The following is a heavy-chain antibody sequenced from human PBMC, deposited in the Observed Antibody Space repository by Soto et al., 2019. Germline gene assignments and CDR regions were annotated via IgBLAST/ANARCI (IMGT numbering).Heavy chain of an antibody. CDR1: GFSFSKYV. Sequence: VGSLRLSCAASGFSFSKYVMTWVRQAPGKGLEWVSGISGSGGSTYFADSVEGRFTISRDNSNNTLYLQMNSLRAEDTAIYYCAKAPQIRSLSRDWFDPWGQGTLVTVSS. D-gene: IGHD6-13*01. V-gene: IGHV3-23*01. CDR3: AKAPQIRSLSRDWFDP. CDR2: ISGSGGST. J-gene: IGHJ5*02.